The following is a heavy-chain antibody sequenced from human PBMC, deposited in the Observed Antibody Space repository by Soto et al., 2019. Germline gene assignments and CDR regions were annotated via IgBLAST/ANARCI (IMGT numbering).Heavy chain of an antibody. J-gene: IGHJ4*02. CDR2: VSDSGDIT. CDR3: AQRGGSGYYGAFDY. CDR1: GFTFSTYA. V-gene: IGHV3-23*01. D-gene: IGHD3-22*01. Sequence: EVQLLESGGGLVQPGGSLRLSCAASGFTFSTYAMTWVRQAPGKGLEWVSGVSDSGDITYYADSVKGRFTISRDNSKNTLYLQMNSLRGEDTAVYYCAQRGGSGYYGAFDYWGQGTLVTVSS.